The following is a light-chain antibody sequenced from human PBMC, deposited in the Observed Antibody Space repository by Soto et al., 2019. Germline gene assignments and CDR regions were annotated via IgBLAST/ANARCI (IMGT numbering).Light chain of an antibody. Sequence: QSALTQPRSVSGSPGQSVTISCTGTSSDVGGYNYVSWYQQHPGKAPKLMIYDVSKRPSGVPDRFSGSKSGNTASLTISGRQADDEEDYYCCSYEGGYTSLVVFGGGTKVTVL. CDR3: CSYEGGYTSLVV. CDR2: DVS. CDR1: SSDVGGYNY. V-gene: IGLV2-11*01. J-gene: IGLJ2*01.